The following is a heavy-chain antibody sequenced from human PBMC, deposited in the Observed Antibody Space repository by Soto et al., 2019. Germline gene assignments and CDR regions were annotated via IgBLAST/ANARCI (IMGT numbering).Heavy chain of an antibody. Sequence: QITLKESGPTLVKPTQTLTLTCTFSGFSLSTSGVGVGWIRQPPGKALEWLALIYWDDDKRYSPSLKSRLTITKDTSKNQVVLTMTNMDPVDTATYCCAHSLYDYVWGTNWFDPWGQGTLVTVSS. CDR1: GFSLSTSGVG. J-gene: IGHJ5*02. CDR2: IYWDDDK. CDR3: AHSLYDYVWGTNWFDP. D-gene: IGHD3-16*01. V-gene: IGHV2-5*02.